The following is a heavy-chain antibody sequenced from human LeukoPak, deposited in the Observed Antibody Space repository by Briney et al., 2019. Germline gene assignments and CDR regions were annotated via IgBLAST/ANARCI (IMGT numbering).Heavy chain of an antibody. J-gene: IGHJ5*02. CDR1: GGSISSSNW. CDR3: ARVQLIVVVPAAMHRWFDP. CDR2: IYHSGST. V-gene: IGHV4-4*02. D-gene: IGHD2-2*01. Sequence: SGTLSLTCAVSGGSISSSNWWSWARQPPGKGLEWIGEIYHSGSTNYNPSLKSRVTISVDKSKNQFSLKLSSVTAADTAVYYCARVQLIVVVPAAMHRWFDPWGQGTLVTVSS.